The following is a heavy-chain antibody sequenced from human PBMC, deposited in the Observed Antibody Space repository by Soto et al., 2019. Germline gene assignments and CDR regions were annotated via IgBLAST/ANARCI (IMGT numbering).Heavy chain of an antibody. CDR3: ARDARGTRGFDEMDI. J-gene: IGHJ6*02. Sequence: ASVKVSCKASGYIFTGYHIHWVRQAPGRGLEWMGWINPNSGDTEYAQNFQGRVTMTRDTSLNLVYMEMSGLMSDDTAVYYCARDARGTRGFDEMDIWGQGTTVTVSS. V-gene: IGHV1-2*02. D-gene: IGHD3-9*01. CDR2: INPNSGDT. CDR1: GYIFTGYH.